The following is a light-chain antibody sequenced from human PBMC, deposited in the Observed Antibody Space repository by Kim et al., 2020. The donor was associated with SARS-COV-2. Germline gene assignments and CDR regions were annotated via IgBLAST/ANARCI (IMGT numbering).Light chain of an antibody. CDR1: QSVAND. V-gene: IGKV3-11*01. J-gene: IGKJ1*01. CDR2: DAS. CDR3: QQRSSWPRT. Sequence: MSPRASATHSCRASQSVANDIAWYQQKPGQAPRLLIYDASTRAYGMPARFSGSGSGTDFTLTISSLEPEDFAVYYGQQRSSWPRTFGQGTKVDIK.